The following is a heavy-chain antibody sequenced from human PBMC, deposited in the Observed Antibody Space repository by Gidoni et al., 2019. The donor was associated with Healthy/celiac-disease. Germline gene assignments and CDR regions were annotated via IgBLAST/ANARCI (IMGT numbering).Heavy chain of an antibody. J-gene: IGHJ5*02. CDR2: INHSGST. Sequence: QVQLQQWGAGLLKPSETLSLTCAVYGGSFSGYYWSWIRQPPGKGLEWMGEINHSGSTNYNPSLKSRVTISVDTSKNQFALKLSSVTAADTAVYYCARGGALLWFGELFMGPKKTGNWFDPWGQGTLVTVSS. D-gene: IGHD3-10*01. CDR3: ARGGALLWFGELFMGPKKTGNWFDP. V-gene: IGHV4-34*01. CDR1: GGSFSGYY.